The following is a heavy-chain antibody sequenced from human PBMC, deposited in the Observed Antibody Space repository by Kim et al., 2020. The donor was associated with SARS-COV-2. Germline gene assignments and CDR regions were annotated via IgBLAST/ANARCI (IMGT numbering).Heavy chain of an antibody. J-gene: IGHJ6*02. D-gene: IGHD3-22*01. V-gene: IGHV3-21*01. CDR2: ISSSSSYI. CDR3: ARVRVIRAYYYYGMDV. Sequence: GGSLRLSCAASGFTFSSYSMNWVRQAPGKGLEWVSSISSSSSYIYYADSVKGRFTISRDNAKNSLYLQMNSLRAEDTAVYYCARVRVIRAYYYYGMDVWGQGTTVTVSS. CDR1: GFTFSSYS.